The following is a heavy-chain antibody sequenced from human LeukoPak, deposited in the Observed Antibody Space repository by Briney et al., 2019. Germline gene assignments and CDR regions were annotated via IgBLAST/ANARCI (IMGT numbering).Heavy chain of an antibody. Sequence: PGGSLRLSCAASGFTFSSYGMHWVRQAPGKGLQWLAVISYDGNNKYYADSVKGRFTLSRDNSKNTLYLQLSSLRAEDTAVYYCAKDSATYSSGWTSWGQGTQVTVSS. CDR2: ISYDGNNK. CDR3: AKDSATYSSGWTS. CDR1: GFTFSSYG. V-gene: IGHV3-30*18. D-gene: IGHD6-19*01. J-gene: IGHJ4*02.